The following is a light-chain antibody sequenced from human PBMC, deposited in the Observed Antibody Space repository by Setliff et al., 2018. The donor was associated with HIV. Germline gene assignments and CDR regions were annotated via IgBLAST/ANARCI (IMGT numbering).Light chain of an antibody. Sequence: QSALAQPDSVSGSPGQSITISCTGSSTDVGRYIVVSWYQQHTGKAPRLMIFDVSNRPSGVSKRFSGSKSGSTASLTISGLQPEDEADYYCSSYTSSSTRVFGTGTKVTVL. J-gene: IGLJ1*01. V-gene: IGLV2-14*03. CDR3: SSYTSSSTRV. CDR1: STDVGRYIV. CDR2: DVS.